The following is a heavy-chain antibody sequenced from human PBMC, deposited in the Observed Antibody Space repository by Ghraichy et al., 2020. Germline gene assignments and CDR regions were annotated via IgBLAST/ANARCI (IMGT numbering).Heavy chain of an antibody. V-gene: IGHV4-4*07. J-gene: IGHJ6*02. Sequence: ETLSLTCTVSGGSISSDYWSWIRQPAGKGLEWIGRIYNSGNTNYNASLRSRVTMSVDTSKNQFSLILNSVTAADTAVYYCARESQLLYRIMDGWGQGTTVTVSS. CDR2: IYNSGNT. D-gene: IGHD2-2*02. CDR1: GGSISSDY. CDR3: ARESQLLYRIMDG.